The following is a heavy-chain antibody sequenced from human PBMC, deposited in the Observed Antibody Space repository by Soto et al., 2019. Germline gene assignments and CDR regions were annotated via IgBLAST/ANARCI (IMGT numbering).Heavy chain of an antibody. D-gene: IGHD2-15*01. V-gene: IGHV3-21*01. CDR2: ISSSSSYI. J-gene: IGHJ6*02. CDR1: GFTFSSYS. CDR3: ARGYCSGGSCYYYYGMDV. Sequence: PXGSLRLSCTASGFTFSSYSMNWVRPAPGKGLEWVSSISSSSSYIYYADSVKGRFTISRDNAKNSLYLQMNSLRAEDTAVYYCARGYCSGGSCYYYYGMDVWGQGTTVTVSS.